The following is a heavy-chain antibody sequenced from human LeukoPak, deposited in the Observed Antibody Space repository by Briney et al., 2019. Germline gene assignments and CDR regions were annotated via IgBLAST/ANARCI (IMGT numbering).Heavy chain of an antibody. CDR2: FDPEDGET. V-gene: IGHV1-24*01. Sequence: GASVKVSCKVSGYTLTELSMHWVRQAPGKGLEWMGGFDPEDGETIYAQKFQGRVTMTKDTSTDTAYMELSSLRSEDTAVYYCATRGFYFDYWGQGTLVTVSS. CDR1: GYTLTELS. J-gene: IGHJ4*02. CDR3: ATRGFYFDY.